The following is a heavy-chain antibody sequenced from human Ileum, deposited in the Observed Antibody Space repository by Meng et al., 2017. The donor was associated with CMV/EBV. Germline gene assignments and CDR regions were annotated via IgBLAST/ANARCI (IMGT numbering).Heavy chain of an antibody. CDR1: GFTFGDYA. Sequence: GGSLRLSCEGSGFTFGDYAMHWVRQAPGKGLEWVSLLTWDGDSTFYGDSVKGRFTISRDNSKNSLYLQMNRLRTEDTALYYCARDADGTGWHGAGDYWGQGTLVTVSS. J-gene: IGHJ4*02. D-gene: IGHD6-19*01. CDR3: ARDADGTGWHGAGDY. CDR2: LTWDGDST. V-gene: IGHV3-43D*03.